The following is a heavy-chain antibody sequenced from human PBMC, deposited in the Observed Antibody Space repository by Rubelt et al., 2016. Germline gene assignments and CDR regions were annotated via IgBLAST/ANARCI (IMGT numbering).Heavy chain of an antibody. CDR1: GGSFSGYY. V-gene: IGHV4-34*01. CDR3: ARSPPWSSGNYYTADFDH. D-gene: IGHD3-10*01. J-gene: IGHJ4*02. CDR2: INHSGST. Sequence: QVQLQQWGAGLLKPSETLSLTCAVYGGSFSGYYWSWIRQPPGKGLEWIGEINHSGSTNYNPSLKSRVTISVDTSKNQFSLKWNAVTAADTAMYYCARSPPWSSGNYYTADFDHWGQCALVTVSS.